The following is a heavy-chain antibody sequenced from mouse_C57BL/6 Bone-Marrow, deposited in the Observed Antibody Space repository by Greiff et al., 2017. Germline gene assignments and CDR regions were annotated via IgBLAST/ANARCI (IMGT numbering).Heavy chain of an antibody. CDR2: IDPSDSYT. CDR3: AREGAQAADY. CDR1: GYTFTSYW. Sequence: QVQLQQPGAELVKPGASVKLSCKASGYTFTSYWMQWVKQRPGQGLEWIGEIDPSDSYTNYNQKFKGKATLTVDTSSSTAYMQLSSLTSEDSAVYYCAREGAQAADYWGQGTTLTGSS. D-gene: IGHD3-2*02. V-gene: IGHV1-50*01. J-gene: IGHJ2*01.